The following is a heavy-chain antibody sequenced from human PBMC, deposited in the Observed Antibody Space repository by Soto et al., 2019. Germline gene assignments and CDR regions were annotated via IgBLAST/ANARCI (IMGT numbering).Heavy chain of an antibody. D-gene: IGHD3-10*01. J-gene: IGHJ6*02. CDR2: ISYDGSNK. CDR3: AKAFYGSGSYYPHYGMDV. Sequence: GGSLRLSCAASGFTFSSYGIHWVRQAPGKGLEWVAVISYDGSNKYYADSVKGRFTISRDNSKNTLYLQMNSLRAEDTAVYYCAKAFYGSGSYYPHYGMDVWGQGTTVTVS. V-gene: IGHV3-30*18. CDR1: GFTFSSYG.